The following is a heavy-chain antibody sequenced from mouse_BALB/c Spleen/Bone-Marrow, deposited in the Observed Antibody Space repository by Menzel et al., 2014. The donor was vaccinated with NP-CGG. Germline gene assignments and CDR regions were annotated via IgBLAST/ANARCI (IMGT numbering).Heavy chain of an antibody. CDR3: TRGDDYDEEFAY. Sequence: SGAELVKPGASVKLSCKASGYTFTSYYMYWVKQRPGQGLEWIGGINPSNGGTNFNEKFKSKATLTVDKSSSAAYMQLSSPTSEDSAVYYCTRGDDYDEEFAYWGQGTLVTVSA. D-gene: IGHD2-4*01. CDR1: GYTFTSYY. CDR2: INPSNGGT. V-gene: IGHV1S81*02. J-gene: IGHJ3*01.